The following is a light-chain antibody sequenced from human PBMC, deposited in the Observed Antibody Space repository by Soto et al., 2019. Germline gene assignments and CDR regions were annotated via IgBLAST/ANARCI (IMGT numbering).Light chain of an antibody. CDR2: AAS. CDR1: QDISSY. V-gene: IGKV1-9*01. J-gene: IGKJ4*01. CDR3: QRVNSYPLT. Sequence: IQLTQSPSSLSASVGDRVTITCRASQDISSYLAWYQQKPGKVPKLLIYAASTLQSAVPSRFSGSGSGTDFTLTISSLQPEDFATYYCQRVNSYPLTFGGGTKVDIK.